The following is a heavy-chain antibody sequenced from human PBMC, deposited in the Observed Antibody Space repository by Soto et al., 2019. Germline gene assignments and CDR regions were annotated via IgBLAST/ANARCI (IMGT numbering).Heavy chain of an antibody. D-gene: IGHD3-22*01. J-gene: IGHJ4*02. CDR1: GFTFSTFW. V-gene: IGHV3-7*01. CDR2: IKGDGSEK. CDR3: TRGHYDSPL. Sequence: GGSLRLSCTASGFTFSTFWMSWVRQAPGKGLEWVANIKGDGSEKYYVDSVKGRFAISRDNAGNSLFLQMNSLRVEDTAFYYCTRGHYDSPLGGQGTLVTVSS.